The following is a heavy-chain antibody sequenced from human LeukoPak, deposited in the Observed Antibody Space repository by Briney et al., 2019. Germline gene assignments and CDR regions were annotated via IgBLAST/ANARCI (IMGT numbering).Heavy chain of an antibody. CDR1: GYTFTVYY. V-gene: IGHV1-2*06. D-gene: IGHD6-13*01. Sequence: ASVNVSCTASGYTFTVYYMHWVRQAPGQGLEWMGRINPNSGGTNYAQKFQGRVTMTRDTSISTAYMELSRLRSNDTAVYYCARVPRIAQDFDYWGQGTLVTVSS. J-gene: IGHJ4*02. CDR2: INPNSGGT. CDR3: ARVPRIAQDFDY.